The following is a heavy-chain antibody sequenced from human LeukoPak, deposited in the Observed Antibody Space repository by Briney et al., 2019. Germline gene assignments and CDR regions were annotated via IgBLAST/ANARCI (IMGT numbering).Heavy chain of an antibody. J-gene: IGHJ5*02. V-gene: IGHV1-46*01. D-gene: IGHD3-22*01. CDR1: GYTFTNNF. Sequence: GASVKVSCKASGYTFTNNFMHWVRQAPGQGLEWMGIINPSGGSTNYAQKFQGRVTMTRDTSTSTVYMELSSLRSEDTAVYYCARVRKRITMIVVTKAEGWFDPWGQGTLVTVSS. CDR2: INPSGGST. CDR3: ARVRKRITMIVVTKAEGWFDP.